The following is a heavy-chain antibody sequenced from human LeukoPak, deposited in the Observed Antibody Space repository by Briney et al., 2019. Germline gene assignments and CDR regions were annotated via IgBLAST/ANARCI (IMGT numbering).Heavy chain of an antibody. V-gene: IGHV4-34*01. CDR3: ASDYGANRPFDY. CDR1: GGSFSGYY. D-gene: IGHD4-23*01. Sequence: SETLSLTCAVYGGSFSGYYWGWIRQPPGKGLEWIGEINHSVSTNYNPSLKSRLTISVDTSKNQFSLKLSSVTAADTAVYYCASDYGANRPFDYWGQGTLVTVAS. CDR2: INHSVST. J-gene: IGHJ4*02.